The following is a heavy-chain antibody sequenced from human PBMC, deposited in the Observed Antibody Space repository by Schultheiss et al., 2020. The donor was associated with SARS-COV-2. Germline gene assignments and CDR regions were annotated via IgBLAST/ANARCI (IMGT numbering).Heavy chain of an antibody. CDR2: IVVGSGNT. V-gene: IGHV1-58*01. J-gene: IGHJ4*02. Sequence: SVKVSCKASGFTFTSSAVQWVRQARGQRLEWIGWIVVGSGNTNYAQKFQGRVTMTRDTSTSTVYMELSSLRSEDTAVYYCARGSPPWYNWNDVPFDYWGQGTLVTVSS. D-gene: IGHD1-20*01. CDR3: ARGSPPWYNWNDVPFDY. CDR1: GFTFTSSA.